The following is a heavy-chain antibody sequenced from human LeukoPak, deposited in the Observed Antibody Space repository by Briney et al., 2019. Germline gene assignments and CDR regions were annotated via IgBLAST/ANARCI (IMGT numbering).Heavy chain of an antibody. CDR2: ISYDGRKM. CDR3: TRDYYDSSGYYYLPDY. Sequence: GRSLRLSCVASGFTFSDYGIHWVRQAPGKGLEWVAVISYDGRKMKYADSVKGRFTISRDNSKDTLSLHMNTLRTEDTAVYYCTRDYYDSSGYYYLPDYWGQGTLVTVSS. D-gene: IGHD3-22*01. CDR1: GFTFSDYG. V-gene: IGHV3-30*03. J-gene: IGHJ4*02.